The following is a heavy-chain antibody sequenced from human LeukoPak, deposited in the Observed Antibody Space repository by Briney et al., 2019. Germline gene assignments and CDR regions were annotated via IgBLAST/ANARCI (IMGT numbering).Heavy chain of an antibody. V-gene: IGHV3-23*01. D-gene: IGHD5-24*01. Sequence: PGGSLRLSCAASGFTFSNYAMSWVRQAPGKGLEWVSAISGSASSTYHADSVKGRFTISRDNSKNTLYLQMNSLRADDTAVYYCAMKAVPRPRLHDAFDFWNQGTGVSVSS. CDR2: ISGSASST. J-gene: IGHJ3*01. CDR3: AMKAVPRPRLHDAFDF. CDR1: GFTFSNYA.